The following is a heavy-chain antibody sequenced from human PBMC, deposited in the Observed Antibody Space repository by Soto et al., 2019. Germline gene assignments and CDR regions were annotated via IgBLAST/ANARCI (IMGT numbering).Heavy chain of an antibody. CDR3: ARGRGAAMVEKGWNRSNYYGMDV. Sequence: GASVKVSCKASGGTFSSYAISWVRQAPGQGLEWMGGIIPIFGTANYAQKFQGRVTITADESTSTAYMELSSLRSEDTAVYYCARGRGAAMVEKGWNRSNYYGMDVWGQGTTVTVSS. D-gene: IGHD5-18*01. J-gene: IGHJ6*02. CDR1: GGTFSSYA. CDR2: IIPIFGTA. V-gene: IGHV1-69*13.